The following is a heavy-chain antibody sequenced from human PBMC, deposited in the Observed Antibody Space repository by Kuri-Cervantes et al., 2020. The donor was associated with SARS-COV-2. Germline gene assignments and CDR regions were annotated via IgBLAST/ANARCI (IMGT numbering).Heavy chain of an antibody. V-gene: IGHV1-69*13. CDR3: ARSPIPPKIVGANKRNYFDY. D-gene: IGHD1-26*01. CDR2: IIPIFGTA. Sequence: SVKVSCKASGGTFSSYAISWVRQAPGQGLEWMGGIIPIFGTANYAQKFQGRVTITADESTSTAYMELSSLRSEDTAVYYCARSPIPPKIVGANKRNYFDYWGQGTLVTVSS. CDR1: GGTFSSYA. J-gene: IGHJ4*02.